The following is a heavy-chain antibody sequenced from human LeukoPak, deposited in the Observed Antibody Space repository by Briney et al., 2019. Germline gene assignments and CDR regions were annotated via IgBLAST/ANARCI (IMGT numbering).Heavy chain of an antibody. CDR2: INHSGST. CDR1: GGSFSGYY. D-gene: IGHD3-9*01. CDR3: ASVTTYYDILTGYSAEYFQH. V-gene: IGHV4-34*01. J-gene: IGHJ1*01. Sequence: SETLSLTCAVYGGSFSGYYWSWIRQPPGKGLEWIGEINHSGSTNYNPSLKSRVTISVDTSKNQFSLKLSSVTAADTAVYYCASVTTYYDILTGYSAEYFQHWGQGTLVTVSS.